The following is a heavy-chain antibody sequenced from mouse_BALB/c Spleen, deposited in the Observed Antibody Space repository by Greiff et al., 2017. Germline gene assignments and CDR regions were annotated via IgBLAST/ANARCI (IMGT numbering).Heavy chain of an antibody. CDR1: GFTFSSYT. CDR3: TRDGELRQEFAY. CDR2: ISSGGSYT. J-gene: IGHJ3*01. Sequence: EVKLEESGGGLVKPGGSLKLSCAASGFTFSSYTMSWVRQTPEKRLEWVATISSGGSYTYYPDSVKGRFTISRDNAKNTLYLQMSSLKSEDTAMYYCTRDGELRQEFAYWGQGTLVTVSA. V-gene: IGHV5-6-4*01. D-gene: IGHD2-4*01.